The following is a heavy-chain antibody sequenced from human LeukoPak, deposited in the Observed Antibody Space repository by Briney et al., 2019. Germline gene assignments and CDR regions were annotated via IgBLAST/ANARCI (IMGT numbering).Heavy chain of an antibody. CDR3: ARGPIIDIVIVPAADDYYYMDV. D-gene: IGHD2-2*01. CDR1: GYTLMIYG. J-gene: IGHJ6*03. V-gene: IGHV1-18*01. CDR2: ISAYNGNT. Sequence: ASVRVSCTASGYTLMIYGITWVRQAPGQGLEWMGWISAYNGNTKYPQKLQGRVTMTTDTSTSTAYMELRSLRSDDTAVYYCARGPIIDIVIVPAADDYYYMDVWGKGTTVTVSS.